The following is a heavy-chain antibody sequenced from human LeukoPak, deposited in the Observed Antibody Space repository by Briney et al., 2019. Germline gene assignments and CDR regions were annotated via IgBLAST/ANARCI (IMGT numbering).Heavy chain of an antibody. CDR1: GGTFSSYA. Sequence: ASVKVSCKASGGTFSSYAISWVRQAPGQGLEWMGRINPNSGGTNYAQKFQGRVTMTRDTSISTAYMELSRLRSDDTAVYYCARAQDYYDSSVRHAFDIWGQGTMVTVSS. J-gene: IGHJ3*02. D-gene: IGHD3-22*01. V-gene: IGHV1-2*06. CDR3: ARAQDYYDSSVRHAFDI. CDR2: INPNSGGT.